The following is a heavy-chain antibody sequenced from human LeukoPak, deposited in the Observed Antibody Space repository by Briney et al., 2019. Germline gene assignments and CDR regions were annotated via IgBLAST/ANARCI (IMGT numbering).Heavy chain of an antibody. Sequence: SETLSLTCTVSGASISSYYWSWIRQPPGKGLEWIGYISYIGSTNYSPSLKSRVTISVDTSKNQFSLKLSSVTAADTAVYYCARAVGVGRGTYFDLWGRGTLVTVSS. CDR3: ARAVGVGRGTYFDL. CDR2: ISYIGST. CDR1: GASISSYY. V-gene: IGHV4-59*08. J-gene: IGHJ2*01. D-gene: IGHD1-1*01.